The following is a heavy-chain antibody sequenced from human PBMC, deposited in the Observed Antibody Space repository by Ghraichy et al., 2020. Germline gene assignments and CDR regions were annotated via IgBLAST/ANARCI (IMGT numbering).Heavy chain of an antibody. CDR3: ASYLGYCSGGNCYYFDY. D-gene: IGHD2-15*01. CDR1: GVSISSGDYY. CDR2: IFHSGST. J-gene: IGHJ4*02. Sequence: SETLSLTCIVSGVSISSGDYYWSWIRQPPGKGLEWIGYIFHSGSTYYNPSLSSRVTISLDTSKNQFSLKLTSVTATDTAVYYCASYLGYCSGGNCYYFDYWGQGILGTVTS. V-gene: IGHV4-30-4*01.